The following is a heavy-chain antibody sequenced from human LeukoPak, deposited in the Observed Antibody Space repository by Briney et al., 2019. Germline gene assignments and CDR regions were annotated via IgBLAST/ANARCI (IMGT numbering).Heavy chain of an antibody. CDR3: AREREGYSYGYSDY. CDR1: GYTFTSYG. Sequence: ASVKVSCKASGYTFTSYGISWVRQAPGQGLEWMGWISAYTGNTNYAQKLQGRVTMTTDTSTSTAYMELRSLRSDDTAVYYCAREREGYSYGYSDYWGQGTLVTVSS. D-gene: IGHD5-18*01. J-gene: IGHJ4*02. V-gene: IGHV1-18*01. CDR2: ISAYTGNT.